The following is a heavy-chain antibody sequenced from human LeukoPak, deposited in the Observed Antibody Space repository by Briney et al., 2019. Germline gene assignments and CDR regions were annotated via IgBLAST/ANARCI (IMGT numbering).Heavy chain of an antibody. J-gene: IGHJ3*02. CDR1: GFSFSNYA. D-gene: IGHD4/OR15-4a*01. CDR2: IGGDSGGI. Sequence: GGSLTLSCAASGFSFSNYAMTWVRQAPGKGLEWVSVIGGDSGGIQYADAVKGRFTISRDNSKNTLNLQMNSLTVEDTAVYYCTKYVALVLPGTLAQRAFDIWGQGTMVTVS. CDR3: TKYVALVLPGTLAQRAFDI. V-gene: IGHV3-23*01.